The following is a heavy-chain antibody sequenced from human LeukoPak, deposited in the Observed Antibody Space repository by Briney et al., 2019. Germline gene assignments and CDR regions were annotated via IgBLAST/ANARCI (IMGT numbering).Heavy chain of an antibody. Sequence: SETLSLTCTVSGGSISSSSYYWGWIRQPPGKGLEWIGSIYYSGSTYYNPSLKSRVTISVDTSKNQFSLKLSSVTAADTAVYYCASGLKVVGATHYWGQGTLVTVSS. CDR2: IYYSGST. V-gene: IGHV4-39*01. CDR1: GGSISSSSYY. J-gene: IGHJ4*02. CDR3: ASGLKVVGATHY. D-gene: IGHD1-26*01.